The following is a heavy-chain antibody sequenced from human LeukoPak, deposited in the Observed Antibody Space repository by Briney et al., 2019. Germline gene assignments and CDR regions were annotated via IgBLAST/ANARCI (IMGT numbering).Heavy chain of an antibody. CDR2: TYTGGST. Sequence: SETLSLTCTVSGYSISSGYYWGWIRQPAGKGLEWIGRTYTGGSTNYNPSLKSRVTMSVDMSKNQFSLKLSSMIAADTAVYYCARVSSSWYQDWYFDLWGRGTLVTVPS. V-gene: IGHV4-4*07. D-gene: IGHD6-13*01. CDR3: ARVSSSWYQDWYFDL. J-gene: IGHJ2*01. CDR1: GYSISSGYY.